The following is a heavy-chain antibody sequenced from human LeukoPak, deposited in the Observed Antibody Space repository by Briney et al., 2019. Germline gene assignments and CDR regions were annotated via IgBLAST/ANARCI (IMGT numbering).Heavy chain of an antibody. CDR1: GGSISSYY. CDR3: ARDKTESNDYGDYYYYYMDV. Sequence: SETLSLTCTVSGGSISSYYWSWIRQPAGKGLEWIGRIYTSGSTNYNPSLKSRVTMSVDTSKNQFSLKLSSVTAADTAVYYCARDKTESNDYGDYYYYYMDVWGKGTTVTVSS. CDR2: IYTSGST. J-gene: IGHJ6*03. D-gene: IGHD4-17*01. V-gene: IGHV4-4*07.